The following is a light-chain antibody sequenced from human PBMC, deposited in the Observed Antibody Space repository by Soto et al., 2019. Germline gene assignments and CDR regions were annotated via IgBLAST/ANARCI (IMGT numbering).Light chain of an antibody. CDR2: AAS. CDR1: QSISSY. J-gene: IGKJ1*01. V-gene: IGKV1-39*01. Sequence: DIQMTQSPASLSASVGDSVTITCRASQSISSYLNWYQQKPGKAPKLMIYAASSLQSVVPSRFSGSGSGTDFPLTISSLQPEDFATYYCQHSYSTSWTFGQGTKVEIK. CDR3: QHSYSTSWT.